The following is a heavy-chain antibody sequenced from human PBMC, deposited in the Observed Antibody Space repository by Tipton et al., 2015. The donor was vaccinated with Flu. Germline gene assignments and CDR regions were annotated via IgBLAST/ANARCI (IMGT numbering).Heavy chain of an antibody. V-gene: IGHV4-39*07. CDR2: IYYSGNT. CDR1: GGSISSVTYY. Sequence: TLSLTCTVSGGSISSVTYYWGWIRQPPGKGLEWIGNIYYSGNTYSNPSLKSRVTMSVDRSKNQMSLRLNSVTAADTAVYYCARGLGVVVAVAFDIWGQGTMVTVSS. D-gene: IGHD2-15*01. J-gene: IGHJ3*02. CDR3: ARGLGVVVAVAFDI.